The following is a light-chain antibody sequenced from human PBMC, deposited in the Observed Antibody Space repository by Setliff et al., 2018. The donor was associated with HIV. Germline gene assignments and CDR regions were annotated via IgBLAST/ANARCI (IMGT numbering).Light chain of an antibody. CDR3: SSYAITNTLP. Sequence: QSALAQPASVSGSPGQSITISCTGTSRDVGGYSHVSWYQQHPGKAPKLIIYEVRNRPSGVSNRFSGSKSGNTASLTISGLQTEDEADYYCSSYAITNTLPFGTGTKSPS. CDR2: EVR. CDR1: SRDVGGYSH. V-gene: IGLV2-14*01. J-gene: IGLJ1*01.